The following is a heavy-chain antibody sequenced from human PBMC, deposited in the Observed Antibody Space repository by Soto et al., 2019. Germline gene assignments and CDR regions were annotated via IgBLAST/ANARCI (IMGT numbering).Heavy chain of an antibody. D-gene: IGHD2-15*01. CDR1: GFTFSTYS. Sequence: VQLVESGGGLVKPGGSLRLSCVASGFTFSTYSMNWVRQAPGKGLEWVSDITTSSSFRFYADSVKGRFTISRDDAKNSLYLQMNSLRAEDTGVYYCARDLGVALATLTLDYWGQGTLVTVSS. CDR3: ARDLGVALATLTLDY. J-gene: IGHJ4*02. V-gene: IGHV3-21*01. CDR2: ITTSSSFR.